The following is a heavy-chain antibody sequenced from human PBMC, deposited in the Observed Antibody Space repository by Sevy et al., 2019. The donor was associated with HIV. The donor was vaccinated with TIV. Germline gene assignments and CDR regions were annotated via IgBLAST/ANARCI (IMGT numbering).Heavy chain of an antibody. CDR1: GFTFSTYA. Sequence: GGSLRLSCAASGFTFSTYAMSWVRQAPGKGLEWLSAISGSGGSTYYADSVKGRFTISRDNSKNTLYLQMNSLRAEDTAVYYCAKAGTYSVWGAFDIWGQGTMVTVSS. D-gene: IGHD3-16*01. J-gene: IGHJ3*02. V-gene: IGHV3-23*01. CDR3: AKAGTYSVWGAFDI. CDR2: ISGSGGST.